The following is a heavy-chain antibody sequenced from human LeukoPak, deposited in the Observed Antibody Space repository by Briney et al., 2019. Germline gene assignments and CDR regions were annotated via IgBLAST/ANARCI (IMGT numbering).Heavy chain of an antibody. Sequence: PGGSLRLSCAASGFTFSSYAMTWVRQAPGKGLEWVSAISGSGGSTYYADSVKGRFTISRDNSKNTLFLQINSLRAEDTAVYYCAKRRGLELLYYYYMDVWGKGTTVTASS. J-gene: IGHJ6*03. CDR1: GFTFSSYA. V-gene: IGHV3-23*01. CDR2: ISGSGGST. CDR3: AKRRGLELLYYYYMDV. D-gene: IGHD1-7*01.